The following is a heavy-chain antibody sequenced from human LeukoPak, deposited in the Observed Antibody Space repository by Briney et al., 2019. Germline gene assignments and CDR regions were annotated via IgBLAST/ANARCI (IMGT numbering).Heavy chain of an antibody. CDR1: GYSFTNYW. CDR3: ASAYYYDSSGYYTGFDY. V-gene: IGHV5-51*01. CDR2: IYPGDSDA. J-gene: IGHJ4*02. D-gene: IGHD3-22*01. Sequence: GESLKISCKGSGYSFTNYWIGWVRQMPGKGLKWMGIIYPGDSDARYSPSFQGQVTISADKSISTAYLQWSSLKASDTAMYYCASAYYYDSSGYYTGFDYWGQGTLVTVSS.